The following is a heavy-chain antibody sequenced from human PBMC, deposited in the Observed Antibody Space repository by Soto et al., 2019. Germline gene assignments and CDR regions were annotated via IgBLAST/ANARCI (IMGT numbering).Heavy chain of an antibody. D-gene: IGHD6-13*01. V-gene: IGHV3-23*01. Sequence: GGSLRLSCAASGFTFSDYAMSWVRQAPGKGLEWVSAISGSGGSTYYADSVKGRFTISRDKSKNTLYLHMNSLRAEDTALYYCAKSFSSNWYDYFDYWGQGILVTVS. CDR3: AKSFSSNWYDYFDY. CDR2: ISGSGGST. J-gene: IGHJ4*02. CDR1: GFTFSDYA.